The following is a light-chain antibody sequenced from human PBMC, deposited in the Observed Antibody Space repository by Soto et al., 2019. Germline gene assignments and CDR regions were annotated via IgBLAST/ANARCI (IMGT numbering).Light chain of an antibody. CDR1: QSISPW. V-gene: IGKV1-5*03. CDR2: KAS. CDR3: QQYNSYPLT. J-gene: IGKJ4*01. Sequence: DTQMTQSPSTLSASVGDSVTITCRASQSISPWLAWYQQKPGTAPTILIYKASSLEGGVPSRFSGSGSGTDFNITISSLQPDDFATYSCQQYNSYPLTFGGGTTVEIK.